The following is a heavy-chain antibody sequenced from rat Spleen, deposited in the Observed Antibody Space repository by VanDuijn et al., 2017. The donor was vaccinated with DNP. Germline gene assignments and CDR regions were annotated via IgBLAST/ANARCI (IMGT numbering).Heavy chain of an antibody. CDR3: TRKYTTDYYWYFDF. V-gene: IGHV5-31*01. Sequence: EVQLVESGGGLVQPGRSLKLSCVASGFTFNNYWMTWIRQAPGKGLEWVASITNTGGSTYYQDSVRDRFTISRDNAKSTLYLQMNSLSSEDTATYYCTRKYTTDYYWYFDFWGPGNMVTVSS. CDR2: ITNTGGST. D-gene: IGHD1-6*01. CDR1: GFTFNNYW. J-gene: IGHJ1*01.